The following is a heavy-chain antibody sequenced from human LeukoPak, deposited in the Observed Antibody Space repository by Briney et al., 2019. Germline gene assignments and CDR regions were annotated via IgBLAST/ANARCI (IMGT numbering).Heavy chain of an antibody. CDR3: ARGGYCTNGVCYPTEYFQH. V-gene: IGHV4-30-2*01. D-gene: IGHD2-8*01. J-gene: IGHJ1*01. CDR1: GGSISSGGYS. CDR2: IYHSGST. Sequence: KASETLSLTCAVSGGSISSGGYSWSWIRQPPGKGLEWIGYIYHSGSTYYNPSLKSRVTISVDRSKNQFSLKLSSVTAADTAVYYCARGGYCTNGVCYPTEYFQHWGQGTLVTVSS.